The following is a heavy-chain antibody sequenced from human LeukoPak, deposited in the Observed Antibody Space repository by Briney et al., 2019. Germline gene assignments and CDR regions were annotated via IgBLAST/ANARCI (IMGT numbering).Heavy chain of an antibody. J-gene: IGHJ4*02. CDR1: GFTFSSYG. V-gene: IGHV3-30*02. CDR3: AKDIYCTNGVCPFDY. D-gene: IGHD2-8*01. Sequence: PGGSLRLSCAASGFTFSSYGMHWVRQAPGKGLEWVAFIQNDGSNKYYADSVKGRFTISRDNSKNTLYLQMNSLRAEDTAVYYCAKDIYCTNGVCPFDYWGQGTLVTVSS. CDR2: IQNDGSNK.